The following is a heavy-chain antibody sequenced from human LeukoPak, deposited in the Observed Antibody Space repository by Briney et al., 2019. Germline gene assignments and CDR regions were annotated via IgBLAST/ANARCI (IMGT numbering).Heavy chain of an antibody. V-gene: IGHV3-21*01. CDR2: ISSSSSYI. CDR3: ARGAAAAIRGTLFDY. D-gene: IGHD2-2*02. CDR1: GFTLSSYS. J-gene: IGHJ4*02. Sequence: PGGSLRLSCAASGFTLSSYSMNWVRQAPGKGLEGVSSISSSSSYIYYADSVKGRFTISRDNAKNSLYLQMNSLRAEDTAVYYCARGAAAAIRGTLFDYWGQGTLVTVSS.